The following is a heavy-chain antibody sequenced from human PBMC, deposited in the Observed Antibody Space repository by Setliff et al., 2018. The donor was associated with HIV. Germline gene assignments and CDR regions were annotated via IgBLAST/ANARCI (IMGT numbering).Heavy chain of an antibody. Sequence: GSLRLSCAASGFGFNTYDMNWVRQAPGQGPEWVSVVHVGGGRTDYADSVRGRFVISRDDSKNMLYVQMGGLRGDDTAMYYCAKPTNGFYPRAFDAWGPGTMVTVSS. CDR2: VHVGGGRT. CDR1: GFGFNTYD. J-gene: IGHJ3*01. D-gene: IGHD2-2*03. CDR3: AKPTNGFYPRAFDA. V-gene: IGHV3-23*01.